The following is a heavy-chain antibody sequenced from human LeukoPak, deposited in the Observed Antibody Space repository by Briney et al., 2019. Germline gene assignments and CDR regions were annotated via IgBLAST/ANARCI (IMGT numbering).Heavy chain of an antibody. CDR3: PRTVTTFWGYHMDV. V-gene: IGHV3-7*01. CDR1: GFTFSSYW. D-gene: IGHD1-7*01. Sequence: GGSLRLSCAVSGFTFSSYWMSWVRQAPGKGLEWVANIKQDGNEKYYVDSVKGRFTISRDNAKNSLYLQMNSLRAEDTAVYYCPRTVTTFWGYHMDVWGKGTTVIVSS. J-gene: IGHJ6*03. CDR2: IKQDGNEK.